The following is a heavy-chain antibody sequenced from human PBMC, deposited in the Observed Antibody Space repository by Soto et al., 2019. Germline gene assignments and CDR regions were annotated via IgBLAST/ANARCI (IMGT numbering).Heavy chain of an antibody. CDR3: ARVGCGDCHNGMDV. D-gene: IGHD2-21*02. CDR1: GGSISSGGYY. Sequence: QVQLQESGPGLVKPSQTLSLTCTVSGGSISSGGYYWSWIRQQPGKGLEWIGYSYYSGSTYYNPSLKSRVTISVDTSKKQFSLKLSSVTAADTAVYYCARVGCGDCHNGMDVWGQWTTVTVSS. J-gene: IGHJ6*02. V-gene: IGHV4-31*03. CDR2: SYYSGST.